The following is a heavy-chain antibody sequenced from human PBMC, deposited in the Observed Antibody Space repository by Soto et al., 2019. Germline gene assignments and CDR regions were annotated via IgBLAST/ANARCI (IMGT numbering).Heavy chain of an antibody. Sequence: PGGSLRLSCAASGFTFSSYGMHWVRQAPGKGLEWVAVIWYDGSNKYYADSVKGRFTISRDNSKNTLYLQMNSLRAEDTAVYYCAREVLSYGYYYYYGMDVWSQGTTVTVSS. CDR1: GFTFSSYG. CDR2: IWYDGSNK. V-gene: IGHV3-33*01. CDR3: AREVLSYGYYYYYGMDV. D-gene: IGHD1-26*01. J-gene: IGHJ6*02.